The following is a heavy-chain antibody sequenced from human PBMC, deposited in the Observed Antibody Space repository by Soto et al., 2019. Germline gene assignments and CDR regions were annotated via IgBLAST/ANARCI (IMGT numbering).Heavy chain of an antibody. D-gene: IGHD6-13*01. J-gene: IGHJ4*02. Sequence: DVVLVNSGGGFVRPGESLTLSCGVSGFKFTSYGMNWVRQAPGKGLEWLSYISGLSATTHYADSVRGRFTVSRDNDMNLLVLHLDNVRRDDTAVYYCTRGGAGRPDYWGQGSLVVVSS. CDR1: GFKFTSYG. CDR2: ISGLSATT. CDR3: TRGGAGRPDY. V-gene: IGHV3-48*01.